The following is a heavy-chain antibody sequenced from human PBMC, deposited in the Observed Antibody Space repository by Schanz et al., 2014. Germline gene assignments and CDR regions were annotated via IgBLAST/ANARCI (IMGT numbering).Heavy chain of an antibody. CDR3: ARDRRVFDRDDLYYFDA. J-gene: IGHJ4*02. V-gene: IGHV1-18*01. D-gene: IGHD3-16*02. Sequence: QVQLVQSGAEVKKPGASVRVSCKASGYTFTTYAMSWVRQAPGQGLEWVGWISVYTGNTKYGQKVQGRVTMTADTSTNTAYMALTDLRSDDTAVYCCARDRRVFDRDDLYYFDAWGQGTLVTVSS. CDR1: GYTFTTYA. CDR2: ISVYTGNT.